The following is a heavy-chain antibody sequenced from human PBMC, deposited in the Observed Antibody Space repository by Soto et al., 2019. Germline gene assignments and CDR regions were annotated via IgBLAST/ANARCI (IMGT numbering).Heavy chain of an antibody. Sequence: SSETLSLTCTVSGGSISSNYWTWIRQPPGKGLEWIGYVYNSGSTNYNPSLKSRVTISEDTSKSQFSLKVNSMTAADTAVYYCARYRREAVAGYTLDNWGQGILVTVSS. J-gene: IGHJ4*02. CDR1: GGSISSNY. CDR2: VYNSGST. V-gene: IGHV4-59*01. CDR3: ARYRREAVAGYTLDN. D-gene: IGHD6-13*01.